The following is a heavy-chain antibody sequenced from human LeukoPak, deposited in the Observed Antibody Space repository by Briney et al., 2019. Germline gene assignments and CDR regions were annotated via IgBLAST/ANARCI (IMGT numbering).Heavy chain of an antibody. CDR1: GFSFTNYW. V-gene: IGHV5-51*01. CDR3: ARRPSLVRSTGNAFDM. D-gene: IGHD2-21*01. CDR2: IFPRDSYT. Sequence: GESLKISCKGSGFSFTNYWIGWVRQMPGKGLEWMGIIFPRDSYTRYSPSFQGQVIISSDKSINTAYVQWSKLKASDTAMYYCARRPSLVRSTGNAFDMWGQGTMVTVSS. J-gene: IGHJ3*02.